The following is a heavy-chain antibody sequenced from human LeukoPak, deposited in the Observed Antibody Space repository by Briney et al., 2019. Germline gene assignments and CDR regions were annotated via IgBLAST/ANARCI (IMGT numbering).Heavy chain of an antibody. V-gene: IGHV4-39*07. CDR1: GGSISSSSYY. Sequence: SETLSLTCTVSGGSISSSSYYWGWIRQPPGKGLEWIGSIYYSGSTYYNPSLKSRVTISVDTSKNQFSLKLSSVTAADTAVYYCARQHWSRTLDYWGQGTLVTVSS. D-gene: IGHD2-8*02. J-gene: IGHJ4*02. CDR3: ARQHWSRTLDY. CDR2: IYYSGST.